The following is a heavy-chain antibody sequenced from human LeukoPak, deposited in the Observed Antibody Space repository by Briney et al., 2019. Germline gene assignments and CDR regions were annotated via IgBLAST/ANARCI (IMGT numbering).Heavy chain of an antibody. V-gene: IGHV3-23*01. D-gene: IGHD2-2*01. J-gene: IGHJ4*02. CDR3: VGGYQLLLFDD. CDR2: I. Sequence: GGSLRLSCAASGFTFSDYAMSWVRQAPGKGLEWVSAIDSVKGRFTISRDNSKNTLYLQMKSLRAGDTDLYYCVGGYQLLLFDDWGQGTLVTVSS. CDR1: GFTFSDYA.